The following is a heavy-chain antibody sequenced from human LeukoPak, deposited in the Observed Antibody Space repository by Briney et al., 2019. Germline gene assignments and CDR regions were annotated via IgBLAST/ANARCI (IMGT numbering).Heavy chain of an antibody. CDR3: AKGSGVPAATHYYYGMDV. D-gene: IGHD2-2*01. J-gene: IGHJ6*02. CDR2: INPNSGGT. Sequence: ASVKVSCKASGYTFTGYYMHWVRQAPGRGLEWMGRINPNSGGTNYAQKFQGRVTMTRDTSISTAYMELSRLRSDDTAVYYCAKGSGVPAATHYYYGMDVWGQGTTVTVSS. V-gene: IGHV1-2*06. CDR1: GYTFTGYY.